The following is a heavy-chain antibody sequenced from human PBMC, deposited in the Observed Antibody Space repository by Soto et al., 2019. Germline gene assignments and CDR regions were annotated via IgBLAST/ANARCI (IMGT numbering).Heavy chain of an antibody. CDR1: GGSISSYY. D-gene: IGHD3-3*01. CDR3: ARNMDDFWGGYIYYYYGMDV. V-gene: IGHV4-4*07. CDR2: IYTSGST. J-gene: IGHJ6*02. Sequence: SETLSLTCTVSGGSISSYYWSWIRQPAGKGLEWIGRIYTSGSTNYNPSLKSRVTMSVDTSKNQFSLKLSSVTAADTAVYYCARNMDDFWGGYIYYYYGMDVWGQGTTVTVS.